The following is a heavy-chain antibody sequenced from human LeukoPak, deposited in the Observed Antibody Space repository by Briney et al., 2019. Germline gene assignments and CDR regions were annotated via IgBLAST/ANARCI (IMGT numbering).Heavy chain of an antibody. V-gene: IGHV3-30*03. CDR2: ISYDGGSK. CDR3: ARETNAFDI. CDR1: GFTFSSYG. J-gene: IGHJ3*02. Sequence: GGSLRLSCAASGFTFSSYGMHWVRQAPGKGLEWVAFISYDGGSKYYADSVKGRFTISRDNSRNTLYLQMNTLRPEDTAVYYCARETNAFDIWGQGTMVTVSS.